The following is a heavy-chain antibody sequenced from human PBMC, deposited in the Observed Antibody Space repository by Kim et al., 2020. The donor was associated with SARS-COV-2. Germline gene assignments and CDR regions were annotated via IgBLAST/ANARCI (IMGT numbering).Heavy chain of an antibody. CDR3: ARAPKGFTMIAGGAYYYYGMDV. Sequence: SETLSLTCAVYGGSFSGYYWSWIRQPPGKGLEWIGEINHSGSTNYNPSLKSRVTISVDTSKNQFSLKLSSVTAADTAVYYCARAPKGFTMIAGGAYYYYGMDVWGQGTTVTVSS. CDR1: GGSFSGYY. D-gene: IGHD2-21*01. CDR2: INHSGST. V-gene: IGHV4-34*01. J-gene: IGHJ6*02.